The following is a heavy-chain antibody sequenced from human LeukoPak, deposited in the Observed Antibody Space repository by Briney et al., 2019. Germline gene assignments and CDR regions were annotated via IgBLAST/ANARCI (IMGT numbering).Heavy chain of an antibody. J-gene: IGHJ3*02. V-gene: IGHV4-4*07. CDR3: ASSIIGVPAATDAFDI. CDR1: GGSISSYY. Sequence: PSETLSLTCTVSGGSISSYYWSWIRQPAGKGLEWIGRIYTSGSTNYNPSLKSRVTMSVDTSKNQFSLKLSSVTAADTAVYYCASSIIGVPAATDAFDIWGQGTMVTVSS. CDR2: IYTSGST. D-gene: IGHD2-2*01.